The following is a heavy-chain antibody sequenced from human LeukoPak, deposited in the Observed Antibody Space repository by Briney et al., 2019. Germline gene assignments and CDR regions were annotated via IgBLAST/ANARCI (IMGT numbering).Heavy chain of an antibody. D-gene: IGHD6-13*01. CDR3: ARDLVGSSWAFDY. V-gene: IGHV1-69*05. J-gene: IGHJ4*02. CDR1: GGTFSSNG. Sequence: AVKVSCKASGGTFSSNGISWVRQAPGQGLVWMGRIVPISGTANYVQNFQGRVTITTDESTSTAYIELSSLRSEDTAVYYCARDLVGSSWAFDYWGQGTLVTVSS. CDR2: IVPISGTA.